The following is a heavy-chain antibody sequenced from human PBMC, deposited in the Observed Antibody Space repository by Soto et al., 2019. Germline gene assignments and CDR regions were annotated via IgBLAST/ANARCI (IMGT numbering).Heavy chain of an antibody. CDR2: IYYSGST. D-gene: IGHD2-15*01. Sequence: QVQLQESGPGLVKPSETLSLTCTVSGGSISSYYWSWIRQPPGKGLEWIGYIYYSGSTNYNPSLKSRVTISVDTSKNQFSLKLSSVTAADTAVYYCARFEVVAAISYAFDIWGQGTMVTVSS. CDR1: GGSISSYY. V-gene: IGHV4-59*08. J-gene: IGHJ3*02. CDR3: ARFEVVAAISYAFDI.